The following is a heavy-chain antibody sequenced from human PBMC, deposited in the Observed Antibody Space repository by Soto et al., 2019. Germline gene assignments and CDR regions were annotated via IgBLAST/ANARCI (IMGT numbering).Heavy chain of an antibody. Sequence: QVQLVQSGAEVKKPGASVKVSCKASGYTFTSFDINWVRQATGQGLECMGWMNPNSGNTGHAQNFQARVTRXXNXSXXTAYLELSSLRSEDTAVYYCAGVATRATSGYRLDVWGQGTTVTVSS. J-gene: IGHJ6*02. CDR2: MNPNSGNT. CDR1: GYTFTSFD. D-gene: IGHD4-17*01. V-gene: IGHV1-8*01. CDR3: AGVATRATSGYRLDV.